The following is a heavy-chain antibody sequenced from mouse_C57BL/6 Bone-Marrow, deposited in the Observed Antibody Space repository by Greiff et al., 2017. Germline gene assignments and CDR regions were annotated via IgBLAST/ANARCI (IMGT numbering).Heavy chain of an antibody. Sequence: QVQLKASGAELVRPGTSVKMSCKASGYTFTNYWIGWAKQRPGHGLEWIGDIYPGGGYTNYNEKFKGKATLTADKSSSTAYMQFSSLTSEDSAIYYCARAPNWVYFDYWGQGTTLTVSS. CDR1: GYTFTNYW. J-gene: IGHJ2*01. V-gene: IGHV1-63*01. D-gene: IGHD4-1*01. CDR2: IYPGGGYT. CDR3: ARAPNWVYFDY.